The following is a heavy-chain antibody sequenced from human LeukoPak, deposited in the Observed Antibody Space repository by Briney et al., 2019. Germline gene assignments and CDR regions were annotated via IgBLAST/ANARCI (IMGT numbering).Heavy chain of an antibody. CDR1: GYTFTTYA. J-gene: IGHJ4*02. CDR3: ARWTLGTGALYYDSSEGGFDY. V-gene: IGHV7-4-1*02. CDR2: INTNTGNP. Sequence: VASVKVSCKASGYTFTTYAMNWVRQAPGQGLEWMGWINTNTGNPMYAQGFTGRFVFSLDTSVSTAYLQISSLKAEDTAVYYCARWTLGTGALYYDSSEGGFDYWGQGTLVTVSS. D-gene: IGHD3-22*01.